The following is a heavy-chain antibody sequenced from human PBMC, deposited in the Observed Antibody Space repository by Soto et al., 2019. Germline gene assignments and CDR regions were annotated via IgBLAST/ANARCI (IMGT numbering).Heavy chain of an antibody. CDR2: IYYSGST. V-gene: IGHV4-31*03. J-gene: IGHJ5*02. CDR1: GGSISSGGYY. D-gene: IGHD3-10*01. CDR3: ARGITMFRGVKTQILDP. Sequence: PSETLSLTCTVSGGSISSGGYYWSWIRQHPGKGLEWIGYIYYSGSTYYNPSLKSRVTISVDTSKNQFSLKLSSVTAADTAVYYCARGITMFRGVKTQILDPCGQGTLVTVSA.